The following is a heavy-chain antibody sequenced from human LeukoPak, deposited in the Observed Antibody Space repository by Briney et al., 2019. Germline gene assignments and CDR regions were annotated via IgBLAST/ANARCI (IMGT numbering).Heavy chain of an antibody. CDR3: ARVIMTQGAYGDYSWDYFDY. Sequence: GGSLRLSCVASGFTFSSYWMSWVRQAPGKGLEWVANIKQDGSEKYYVDSVKGRFTISRDNAKNSLYLQMNSLRAEDTAVYYCARVIMTQGAYGDYSWDYFDYWGQGTLVTVSS. D-gene: IGHD4-17*01. CDR1: GFTFSSYW. CDR2: IKQDGSEK. J-gene: IGHJ4*02. V-gene: IGHV3-7*01.